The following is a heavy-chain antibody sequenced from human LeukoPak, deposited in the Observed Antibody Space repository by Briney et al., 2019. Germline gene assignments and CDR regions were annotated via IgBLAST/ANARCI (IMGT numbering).Heavy chain of an antibody. CDR2: IYYSGST. V-gene: IGHV4-59*01. Sequence: SETLSLTCTVSGVSISSYYWSWLRQPPGKGLEWIGYIYYSGSTNYNPSLKSRVTISVDTSKNQFSLKLSSVTAADTAVYYCARNNWFDPWGQGTLVTVSS. CDR1: GVSISSYY. J-gene: IGHJ5*02. CDR3: ARNNWFDP.